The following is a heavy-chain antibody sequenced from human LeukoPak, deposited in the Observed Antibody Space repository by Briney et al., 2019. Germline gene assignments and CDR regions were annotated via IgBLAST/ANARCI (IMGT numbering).Heavy chain of an antibody. Sequence: GGSLRLSCAASGFTFSSYAMSWVRQAPGEGLEWVSAISGSGGSTYYADSVKGRFTISRDNSKNTLYLQMNSLRAEDTAVYYCAKTSPYYYDSSGYLFDYWGQGTLVTVSS. D-gene: IGHD3-22*01. CDR3: AKTSPYYYDSSGYLFDY. CDR1: GFTFSSYA. J-gene: IGHJ4*02. V-gene: IGHV3-23*01. CDR2: ISGSGGST.